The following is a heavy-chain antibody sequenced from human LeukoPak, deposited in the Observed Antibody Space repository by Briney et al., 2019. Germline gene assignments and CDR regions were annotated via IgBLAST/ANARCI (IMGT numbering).Heavy chain of an antibody. V-gene: IGHV3-23*01. D-gene: IGHD2-2*01. Sequence: GGSLGLSCAASGFTFSSYAMSWVRQAPGKGLEWVSAISGSGGSTYYADSVKGRFTISRDNSKNTLYLQMNSLRAEDTAVYYCAKAYCSSTSCPEYFQHWGQGTLVTVSS. CDR3: AKAYCSSTSCPEYFQH. CDR2: ISGSGGST. J-gene: IGHJ1*01. CDR1: GFTFSSYA.